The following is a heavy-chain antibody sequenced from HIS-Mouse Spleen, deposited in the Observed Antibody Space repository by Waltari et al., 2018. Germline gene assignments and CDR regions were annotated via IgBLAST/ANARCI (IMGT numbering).Heavy chain of an antibody. V-gene: IGHV4-39*07. J-gene: IGHJ5*02. Sequence: QLQLQESGPGLVKPSETLSLTCTVSGGSISSSSYYWGWIRQPPGKGLEWIGSIYYSGSTYYNPSLKSRVTISVDTSKNQFSLKLSSVTAADTAVYYCARDLGYSSSSEVWFDPWGQGTLVTVSS. CDR3: ARDLGYSSSSEVWFDP. D-gene: IGHD6-6*01. CDR1: GGSISSSSYY. CDR2: IYYSGST.